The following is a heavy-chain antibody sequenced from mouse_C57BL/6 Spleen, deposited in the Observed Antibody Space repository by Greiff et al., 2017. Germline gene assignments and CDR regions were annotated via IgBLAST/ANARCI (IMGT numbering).Heavy chain of an antibody. J-gene: IGHJ1*03. Sequence: QVQLQQSGAELARPGASVKMSCKASGYTFTSYTMHWVKQRPGQGLEWIGYINPSSGYTKYNQKFKDKATLTADKSSSTAYMQLSSLTSEDSAVYYCAEGESHDLEMWYFDVWGTGTTVTVSS. D-gene: IGHD2-3*01. V-gene: IGHV1-4*01. CDR3: AEGESHDLEMWYFDV. CDR1: GYTFTSYT. CDR2: INPSSGYT.